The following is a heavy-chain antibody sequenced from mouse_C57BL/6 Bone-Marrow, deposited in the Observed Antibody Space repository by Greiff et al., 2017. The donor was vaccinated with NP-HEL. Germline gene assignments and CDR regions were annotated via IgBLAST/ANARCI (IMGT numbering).Heavy chain of an antibody. CDR3: ARISYYYGSSRTGNYAMDY. CDR2: IWWDDDK. J-gene: IGHJ4*01. Sequence: QVTLKVSGPGILQPSQTLSLTCSFSGFSLSTFGMGVGWIRQPSGKGLEWLAPIWWDDDKYYNPALKSRLTISKDTSKNQVFLKIANVDTADTATYYCARISYYYGSSRTGNYAMDYWDQGTSVTVSS. D-gene: IGHD1-1*01. V-gene: IGHV8-8*01. CDR1: GFSLSTFGMG.